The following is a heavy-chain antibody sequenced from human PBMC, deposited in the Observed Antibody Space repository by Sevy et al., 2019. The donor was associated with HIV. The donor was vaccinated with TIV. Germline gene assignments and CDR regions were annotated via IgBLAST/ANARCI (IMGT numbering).Heavy chain of an antibody. V-gene: IGHV4-59*01. CDR3: ARGNRGEWLRDAYYMDV. CDR2: IYYSGST. Sequence: ASETLSLTCTVSGDSISSSYWSWIRQPPGKGLEWIGYIYYSGSTNYNPSLKSRVTISVDTSKNQFSLKLSSVTAADTAVYYCARGNRGEWLRDAYYMDVWGKGTTVTVSS. J-gene: IGHJ6*03. CDR1: GDSISSSY. D-gene: IGHD3-3*01.